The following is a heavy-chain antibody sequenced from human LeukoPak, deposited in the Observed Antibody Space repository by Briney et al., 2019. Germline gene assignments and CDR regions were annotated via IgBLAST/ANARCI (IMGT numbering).Heavy chain of an antibody. V-gene: IGHV3-21*04. Sequence: PGGSLRLSCAASGFTFSSYSMNWVRQAPGRGLEWVSSISTSSSYMYYADSVKGRFTISRDNAKNSLYLQMNSLRAEDTAVYYCAKDQGITMIVVVMFFDYWGQGTLVTVSS. CDR3: AKDQGITMIVVVMFFDY. D-gene: IGHD3-22*01. CDR2: ISTSSSYM. J-gene: IGHJ4*02. CDR1: GFTFSSYS.